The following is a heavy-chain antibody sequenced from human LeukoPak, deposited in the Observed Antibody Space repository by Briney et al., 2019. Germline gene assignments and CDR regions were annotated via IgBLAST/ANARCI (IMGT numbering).Heavy chain of an antibody. CDR2: ISGSGGST. CDR1: GFTFSSYA. J-gene: IGHJ6*02. D-gene: IGHD6-13*01. V-gene: IGHV3-23*01. CDR3: AKDQQQLVPYYYYYYGMDV. Sequence: GGSLRLSCAASGFTFSSYAMSWVRQAPGKGLEWVSAISGSGGSTYYADSVKGRFTISRDNPKNTLYLQMNSLRAEDTAVYYCAKDQQQLVPYYYYYYGMDVWGQGTTVTVSS.